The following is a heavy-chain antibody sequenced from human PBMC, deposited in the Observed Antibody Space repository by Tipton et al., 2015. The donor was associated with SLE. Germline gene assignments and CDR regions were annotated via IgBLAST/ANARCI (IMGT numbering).Heavy chain of an antibody. V-gene: IGHV3-21*05. CDR2: ISSSSSYI. J-gene: IGHJ4*02. CDR3: ARGVKEERTFDY. CDR1: GFTFSSYS. D-gene: IGHD3/OR15-3a*01. Sequence: SLRPSCAASGFTFSSYSMNWVRQAPGKGLEWVSYISSSSSYIYYADSVKGRFTISRDNAKNSLYLQMNSLRAEDTAVYYCARGVKEERTFDYWGQGTLVTVSS.